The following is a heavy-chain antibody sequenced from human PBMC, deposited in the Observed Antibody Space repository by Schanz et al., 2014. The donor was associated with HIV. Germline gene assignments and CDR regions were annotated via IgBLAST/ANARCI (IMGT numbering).Heavy chain of an antibody. V-gene: IGHV3-23*01. CDR2: ITVSGGST. CDR1: GFTFSSYA. CDR3: AKSGVVRGVIERHFDF. J-gene: IGHJ4*02. Sequence: EVRLLESGGGLVQPGGSLRLSCAASGFTFSSYAMTWVRQAPGKGLEWVSAITVSGGSTYYADSVKGRFTISRDTSKNTLYLQMNSLRAEDTAVYYCAKSGVVRGVIERHFDFWGQGTLVTVSS. D-gene: IGHD3-10*01.